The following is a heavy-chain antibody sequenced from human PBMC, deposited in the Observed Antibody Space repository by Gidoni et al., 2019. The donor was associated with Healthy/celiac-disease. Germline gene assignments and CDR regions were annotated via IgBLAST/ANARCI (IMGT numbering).Heavy chain of an antibody. Sequence: QVQLVQSGAEVKKPGSSVKVSCRASGGTFRSYAISWVRQAPGQGLEWMGGIIPIFGTANYAQKFQGRVTITADESTSTAYMELSSLRSEDTAVYYCARSRGPVRDYYYGMDVWGQGTTVTVSS. J-gene: IGHJ6*02. CDR1: GGTFRSYA. D-gene: IGHD5-12*01. CDR3: ARSRGPVRDYYYGMDV. CDR2: IIPIFGTA. V-gene: IGHV1-69*01.